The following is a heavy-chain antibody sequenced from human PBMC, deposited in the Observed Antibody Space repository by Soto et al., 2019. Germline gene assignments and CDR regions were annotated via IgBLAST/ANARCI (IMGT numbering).Heavy chain of an antibody. CDR2: ISGASGTI. CDR1: GFTFRNYN. CDR3: AKLLGDVTTFDY. Sequence: SGFTFRNYNMNWVRQAPGKGLEWLSYISGASGTIYYADSMQGRFTISRDNAKNLLSLQMNSLRAEDTAVYYCAKLLGDVTTFDYWGQGSLVTVSS. D-gene: IGHD3-10*01. V-gene: IGHV3-48*01. J-gene: IGHJ4*02.